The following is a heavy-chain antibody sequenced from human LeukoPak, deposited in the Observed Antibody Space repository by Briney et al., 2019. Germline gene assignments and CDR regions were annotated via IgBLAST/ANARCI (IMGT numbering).Heavy chain of an antibody. Sequence: GGSLRLSCAASGFTFSTYAMSWVRQAPGKGLEWVSLISGSGGSTYYADSVKGRFTISRDNSKNTLYLQMNSLRGEDTAMYYCARDGWFGDYNWFDPWGQGTLVTVSS. V-gene: IGHV3-23*01. D-gene: IGHD3-10*01. CDR3: ARDGWFGDYNWFDP. CDR1: GFTFSTYA. CDR2: ISGSGGST. J-gene: IGHJ5*02.